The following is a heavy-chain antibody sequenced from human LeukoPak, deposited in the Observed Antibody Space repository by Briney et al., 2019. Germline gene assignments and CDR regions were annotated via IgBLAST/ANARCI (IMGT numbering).Heavy chain of an antibody. Sequence: SETLSLTCTVSGVSISRYYWSWIRQPAGKGLEWIGRIYSSGSTTYNPSLKSRVTMSMDTSKNQFSLKLSFVTAADTAVYYCARDSGTTGEVKFDPWGQGTLVTVSS. CDR2: IYSSGST. CDR3: ARDSGTTGEVKFDP. V-gene: IGHV4-4*07. J-gene: IGHJ5*02. CDR1: GVSISRYY. D-gene: IGHD3-10*01.